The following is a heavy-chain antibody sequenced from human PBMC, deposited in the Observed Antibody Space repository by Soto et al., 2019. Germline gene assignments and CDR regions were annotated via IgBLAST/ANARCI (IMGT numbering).Heavy chain of an antibody. D-gene: IGHD1-20*01. J-gene: IGHJ6*02. V-gene: IGHV3-48*03. CDR2: ISNSGNTI. CDR1: GFVFKNYE. CDR3: ARDIDNRDYYYGLDV. Sequence: GGSLRLSCVASGFVFKNYEMNWVRQAPGKGLEWISYISNSGNTIYVADSMRGRFTISRDNAKNSLFLQMNSLRADDTAVYYCARDIDNRDYYYGLDVWGQGTPVTVYS.